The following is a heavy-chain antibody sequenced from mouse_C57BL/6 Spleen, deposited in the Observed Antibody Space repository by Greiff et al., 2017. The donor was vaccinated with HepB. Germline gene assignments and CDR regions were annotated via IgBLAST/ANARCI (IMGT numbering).Heavy chain of an antibody. CDR2: INPNNGGT. J-gene: IGHJ3*01. Sequence: VQLQQPGPELVKPGASVKIPCKASGYTFTDYNMDWVKQSHGKSLEWIGDINPNNGGTIYNQKFKGKATLTVDKSSSTAYMELRSLTSEDTAVYYCARSFGWFAYWGQGTLVTVSA. CDR1: GYTFTDYN. V-gene: IGHV1-18*01. CDR3: ARSFGWFAY.